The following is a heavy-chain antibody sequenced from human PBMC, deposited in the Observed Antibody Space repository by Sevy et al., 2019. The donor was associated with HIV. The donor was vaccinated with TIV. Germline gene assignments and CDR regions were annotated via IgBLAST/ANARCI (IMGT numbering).Heavy chain of an antibody. V-gene: IGHV3-30*18. D-gene: IGHD1-1*01. CDR2: ISYHGRDK. Sequence: GGYLRLSCVVSGISFTTSGMHWVRQAPGKGLEWVAVISYHGRDKFYAESVKGRSTISRDNSKNMLYLQINSLRAEDTAVYYCAKDLTGYNGMDVWGHGTMVTVSS. CDR3: AKDLTGYNGMDV. J-gene: IGHJ6*02. CDR1: GISFTTSG.